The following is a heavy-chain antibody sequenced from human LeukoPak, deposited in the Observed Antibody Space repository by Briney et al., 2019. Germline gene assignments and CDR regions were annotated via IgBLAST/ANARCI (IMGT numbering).Heavy chain of an antibody. CDR1: GCTFSGYY. D-gene: IGHD3-9*01. Sequence: SESLTLTCAVYGCTFSGYYLSWIRQPPGKGLEWIGEINHSGSTNYNPSLKGGFTISVDTSKNQFSLKLGTVTAADTAVYYCARHSYDILTGSLRAFDIWGEGTMVTLSS. J-gene: IGHJ3*02. V-gene: IGHV4-34*01. CDR2: INHSGST. CDR3: ARHSYDILTGSLRAFDI.